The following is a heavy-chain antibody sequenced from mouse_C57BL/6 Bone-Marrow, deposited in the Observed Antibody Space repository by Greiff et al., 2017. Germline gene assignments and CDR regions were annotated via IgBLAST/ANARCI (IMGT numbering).Heavy chain of an antibody. Sequence: QVQLQQPGPELVRPGSSVKLSCKASGYTFTSYWMHWVKQSPIQGLEWIGNIDPSDSETHYNQKFKDKATLTVDKSSSTAYMQLGSLTSEDSAVYYCARYSGISCSDYWGQGTTLTVSS. J-gene: IGHJ2*01. V-gene: IGHV1-52*01. CDR1: GYTFTSYW. CDR2: IDPSDSET. CDR3: ARYSGISCSDY. D-gene: IGHD1-1*01.